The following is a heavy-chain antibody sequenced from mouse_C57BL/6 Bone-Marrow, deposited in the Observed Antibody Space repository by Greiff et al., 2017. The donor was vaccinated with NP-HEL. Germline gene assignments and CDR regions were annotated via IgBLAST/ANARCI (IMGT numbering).Heavy chain of an antibody. CDR2: IDPETGGT. CDR3: NWDDFDY. J-gene: IGHJ2*01. V-gene: IGHV1-15*01. Sequence: QVQLQQSGAELVRPGASVTLSCKASGYTFTDYEIHWVKQTPVHGLEWIGAIDPETGGTAYNQKFKGKAILTADKSSSTAYMELRSLTSEDSAVYYCNWDDFDYWGQGTTLTVSS. CDR1: GYTFTDYE. D-gene: IGHD4-1*01.